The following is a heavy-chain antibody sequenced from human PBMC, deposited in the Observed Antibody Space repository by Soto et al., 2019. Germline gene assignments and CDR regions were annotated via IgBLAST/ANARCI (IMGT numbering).Heavy chain of an antibody. J-gene: IGHJ4*02. D-gene: IGHD1-26*01. Sequence: SETLSLTCTVSGGSVSSGSYYWSWIRQPPGKGLEWIGYIYYSGSTNYNPSLKSRVTISVDTSKNQFSLKLSSVTAADTAVYYCARRSGSYYPWYFDYWGQGTLVTVSS. CDR2: IYYSGST. CDR3: ARRSGSYYPWYFDY. V-gene: IGHV4-61*01. CDR1: GGSVSSGSYY.